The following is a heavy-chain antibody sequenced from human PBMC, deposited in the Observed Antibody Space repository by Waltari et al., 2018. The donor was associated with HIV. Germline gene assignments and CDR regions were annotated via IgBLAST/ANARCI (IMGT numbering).Heavy chain of an antibody. Sequence: EVQLVESGGGLVQPGGSLRLSCAASGFTFNSYEMNWVRQAPGKGLEWVSYISSSGSTIYYADSVKGRFTISRDNARNSLYLQMNSLRAEDTAVYYCARGYYYDSGSYYKAYSGQGTLVTVSS. CDR1: GFTFNSYE. V-gene: IGHV3-48*03. CDR3: ARGYYYDSGSYYKAY. D-gene: IGHD3-10*01. CDR2: ISSSGSTI. J-gene: IGHJ4*02.